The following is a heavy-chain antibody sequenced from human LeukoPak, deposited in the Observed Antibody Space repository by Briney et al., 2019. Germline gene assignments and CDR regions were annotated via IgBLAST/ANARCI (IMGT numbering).Heavy chain of an antibody. D-gene: IGHD6-13*01. J-gene: IGHJ4*02. CDR1: GFTFSSYW. Sequence: GGSLRLSCAASGFTFSSYWMDWVRQAPGKGLEWVANIKEDGGAKNYVDSVKGRFTISRDNAKDSVYLQMSSLRAEDTALYYCARNRGWQQFDYWGRGTLVTVSS. CDR2: IKEDGGAK. V-gene: IGHV3-7*04. CDR3: ARNRGWQQFDY.